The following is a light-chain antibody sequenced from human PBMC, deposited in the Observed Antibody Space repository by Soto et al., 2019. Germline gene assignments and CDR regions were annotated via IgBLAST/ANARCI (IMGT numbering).Light chain of an antibody. Sequence: EIVMTQSPATLSVSPGERATLSCRASQSISSNLAWYQQKPGQAPRLLIYDTSTRATGIPARFSGSQSGTEFPLTINSLQSEDFAVYYCQQYNNWPPMYTFGQGTPLQIK. CDR2: DTS. CDR3: QQYNNWPPMYT. CDR1: QSISSN. J-gene: IGKJ2*01. V-gene: IGKV3-15*01.